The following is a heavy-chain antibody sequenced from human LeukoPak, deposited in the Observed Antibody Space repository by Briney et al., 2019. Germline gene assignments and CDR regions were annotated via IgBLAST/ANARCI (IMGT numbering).Heavy chain of an antibody. CDR2: ISSSSSYI. Sequence: KTGGSLRLSCAASGFTFSSYSMNWVRQAPGKGLEWVSSISSSSSYIYYADSVKGRFTISRDNAKNSLYLQMNSLRAEDTAAYYCARDRIQLWNDAFDIWGQGTMVTVSS. CDR3: ARDRIQLWNDAFDI. D-gene: IGHD5-18*01. V-gene: IGHV3-21*01. J-gene: IGHJ3*02. CDR1: GFTFSSYS.